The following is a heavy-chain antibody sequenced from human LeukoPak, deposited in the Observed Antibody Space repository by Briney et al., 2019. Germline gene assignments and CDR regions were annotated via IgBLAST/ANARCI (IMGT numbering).Heavy chain of an antibody. V-gene: IGHV7-4-1*02. CDR3: ARDGLRSCTSSSCYPGEDAFDI. CDR1: GYTINSYA. D-gene: IGHD2-2*01. Sequence: GASVKVSCKASGYTINSYAMNWVRQAPGQGLEWMAWINTNTGNPTYAQGFTGRFVFSLDTSISTAYLHISGLKAEDTAVYYCARDGLRSCTSSSCYPGEDAFDIWGQGTMVTVSS. CDR2: INTNTGNP. J-gene: IGHJ3*02.